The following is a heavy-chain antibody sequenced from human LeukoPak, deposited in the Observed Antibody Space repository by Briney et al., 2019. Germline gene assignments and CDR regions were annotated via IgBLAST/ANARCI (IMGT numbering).Heavy chain of an antibody. CDR3: ARAMVRGVYYFDY. D-gene: IGHD3-10*01. CDR2: INPSGGST. V-gene: IGHV1-46*04. J-gene: IGHJ4*02. CDR1: GYTFTSYY. Sequence: ASVKVSCKASGYTFTSYYIHWVRQAPGQGLEWMGIINPSGGSTTYAQKLQGRVTMTRDTSTSTVYMELSSLRSEDTAVYYCARAMVRGVYYFDYWGQGTLVTVSS.